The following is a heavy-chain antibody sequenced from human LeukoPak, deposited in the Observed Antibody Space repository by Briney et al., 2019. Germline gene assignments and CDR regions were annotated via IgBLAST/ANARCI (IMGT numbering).Heavy chain of an antibody. V-gene: IGHV3-23*01. Sequence: GGSLRLSCAASGFTFGNHAMNWVRHAPGKGLEWVSVISASGDSAYYADSVRGRFTISRVNSWKTLYLQMNSLRVGDTALYTCVIGGGYSTYTYSAYWGQGTLVTVSS. CDR1: GFTFGNHA. J-gene: IGHJ4*02. CDR3: VIGGGYSTYTYSAY. D-gene: IGHD2-15*01. CDR2: ISASGDSA.